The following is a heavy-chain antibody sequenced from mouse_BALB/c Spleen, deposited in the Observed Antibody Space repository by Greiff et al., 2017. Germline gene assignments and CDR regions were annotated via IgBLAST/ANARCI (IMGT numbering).Heavy chain of an antibody. Sequence: VQLVESGPGLVAPSQSLSITCTVSGFSLTSYGVHWVRQPPGKGLEWLGVIWAGGSTNYNSALMSRLSISKDNSKSQVFLKMNSLQTDDTAMYYCARDGNFRGDYAMDYWGQGTSVTVSS. CDR3: ARDGNFRGDYAMDY. J-gene: IGHJ4*01. CDR2: IWAGGST. D-gene: IGHD2-1*01. V-gene: IGHV2-9*02. CDR1: GFSLTSYG.